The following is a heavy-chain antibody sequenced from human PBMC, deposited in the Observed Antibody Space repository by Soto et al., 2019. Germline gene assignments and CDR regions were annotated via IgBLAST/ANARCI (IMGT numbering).Heavy chain of an antibody. Sequence: GASVKVSCKASGYTFTSYYMHWVRQAPGQGLEWMGIINPSGGSTSYAQKFQGRVTMTRDTSTSTVYMELSSLRSEDTAVYYCARDSIAPGGGYYYYGMDVWGQGTTVTVSS. CDR1: GYTFTSYY. J-gene: IGHJ6*02. CDR2: INPSGGST. D-gene: IGHD1-26*01. CDR3: ARDSIAPGGGYYYYGMDV. V-gene: IGHV1-46*01.